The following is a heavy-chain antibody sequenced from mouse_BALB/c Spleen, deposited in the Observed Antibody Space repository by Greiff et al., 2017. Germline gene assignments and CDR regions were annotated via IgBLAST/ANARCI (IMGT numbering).Heavy chain of an antibody. CDR3: ASSDGYYAMDY. CDR1: GYTFTSYW. CDR2: IYPGDGDT. J-gene: IGHJ4*01. D-gene: IGHD2-3*01. V-gene: IGHV1-87*01. Sequence: VQGVESGAELARPGASVKLSCKASGYTFTSYWMQWVKQRPGQGLEWIGAIYPGDGDTRYTQKFKGKATLTADKSSSTAYMQLSSLASEDSAVYYCASSDGYYAMDYWGQGTSVTVSS.